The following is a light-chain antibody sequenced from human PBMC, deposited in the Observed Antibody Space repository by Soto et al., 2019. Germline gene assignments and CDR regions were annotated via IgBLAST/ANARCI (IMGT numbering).Light chain of an antibody. J-gene: IGKJ1*01. Sequence: DIQMTQSPSTLSASVGDRVTITCRASQTIYNYLTWYQLKLGKAPKFLIYRLSTLDGGVPSRFSGAGSGTEFSLTISSLQPDDFATYYCHQCKSYPWTFGQGTKVEI. V-gene: IGKV1-5*03. CDR2: RLS. CDR1: QTIYNY. CDR3: HQCKSYPWT.